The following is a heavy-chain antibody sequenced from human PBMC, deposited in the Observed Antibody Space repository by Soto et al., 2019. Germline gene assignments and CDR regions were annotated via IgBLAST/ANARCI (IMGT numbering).Heavy chain of an antibody. CDR2: IYYSGST. CDR3: ARHVDYDSSGYYFDWFDP. D-gene: IGHD3-22*01. V-gene: IGHV4-39*01. J-gene: IGHJ5*02. CDR1: GGSISSSSYY. Sequence: SETLSLTCTVSGGSISSSSYYWGWIRQPPGKGLEWIGSIYYSGSTYYNPSLKSRVTISVDTSKNQFSLKLSSVTAADTAVYYCARHVDYDSSGYYFDWFDPWGQGTLVTVS.